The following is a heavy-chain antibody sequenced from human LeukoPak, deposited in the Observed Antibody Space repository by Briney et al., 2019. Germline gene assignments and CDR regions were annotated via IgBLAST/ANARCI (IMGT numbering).Heavy chain of an antibody. CDR3: ARATAGFDY. V-gene: IGHV3-13*01. J-gene: IGHJ4*02. Sequence: GGSLRLCCAASGFSFSSYDMNWVRQTTGKGLEWVSGIGTAGATYYPGSVKGRFTISRENAKNSLYLQMNNLRAGDTAVYYCARATAGFDYWGQGTLVTVSS. CDR1: GFSFSSYD. CDR2: IGTAGAT.